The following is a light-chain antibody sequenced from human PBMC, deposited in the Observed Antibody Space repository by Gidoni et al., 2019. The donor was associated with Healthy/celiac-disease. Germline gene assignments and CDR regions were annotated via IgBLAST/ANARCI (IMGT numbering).Light chain of an antibody. CDR1: QSISSY. CDR3: QQSYSTPLT. J-gene: IGKJ3*01. CDR2: AAS. Sequence: DIHMTQSPSSLSASVGDRVTITCRASQSISSYLNWYQQKPGKAPKLLIYAASSLQSGVPSRFSGSGSGTDFTLTISSLQPEDFATYYCQQSYSTPLTFGHGTKVDIK. V-gene: IGKV1-39*01.